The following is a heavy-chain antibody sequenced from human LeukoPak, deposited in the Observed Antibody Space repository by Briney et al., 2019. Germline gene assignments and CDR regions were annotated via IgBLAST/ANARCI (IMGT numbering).Heavy chain of an antibody. CDR2: ISSSSSTI. CDR3: ARDFLEDGY. D-gene: IGHD3-3*01. Sequence: GGSLRLSCAASGFTFSNYNVNWVRQAPGKGLEWVSYISSSSSTIHYADSVKGRFTISRDNARNSLYLQMNSLRAEDTAVYYCARDFLEDGYWGQGTLVTVSS. CDR1: GFTFSNYN. V-gene: IGHV3-48*01. J-gene: IGHJ4*02.